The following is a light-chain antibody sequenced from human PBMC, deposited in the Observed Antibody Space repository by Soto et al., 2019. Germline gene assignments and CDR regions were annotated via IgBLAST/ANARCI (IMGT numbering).Light chain of an antibody. CDR1: QSISIW. CDR2: DAS. CDR3: HHYNTFSQT. J-gene: IGKJ1*01. V-gene: IGKV1-5*01. Sequence: DIQITHSPSTLSASVGDRVTITCRCSQSISIWLAWYQQKPGKAPKLLIYDASSLESGVPSRFSGSGSGTEFTLTVSSLQPDDFATYYCHHYNTFSQTLGQGTKVDIK.